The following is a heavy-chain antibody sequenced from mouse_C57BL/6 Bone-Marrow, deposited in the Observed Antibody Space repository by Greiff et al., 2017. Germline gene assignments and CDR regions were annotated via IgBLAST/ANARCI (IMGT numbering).Heavy chain of an antibody. J-gene: IGHJ1*03. CDR1: GFSFNTYA. CDR3: VSNSNYGGLYFDV. V-gene: IGHV10-1*01. D-gene: IGHD2-5*01. CDR2: IRSKSNNYAT. Sequence: EVKLVESGGGLVQPKGSLKLSCAASGFSFNTYAMNWVRQAPGKGLEWVARIRSKSNNYATYYADSVKDRFTISRDDSESMLYLQMNNLKTEDTAMYYCVSNSNYGGLYFDVWGTGTTVTVSS.